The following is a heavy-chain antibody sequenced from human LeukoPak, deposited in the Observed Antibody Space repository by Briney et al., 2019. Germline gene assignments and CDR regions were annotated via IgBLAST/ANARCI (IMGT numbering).Heavy chain of an antibody. V-gene: IGHV1-18*01. CDR3: ARDLRVAGTEGYFQH. CDR2: ISAYNGNT. CDR1: GYTFTSYG. J-gene: IGHJ1*01. Sequence: GASVKVSCKASGYTFTSYGISWVRQAPGQGLEWMGWISAYNGNTNYAQKLQGRVTMTTDTSTSTAYMELWSLRSDDTAVYYCARDLRVAGTEGYFQHWGQGTLVTVSS. D-gene: IGHD6-19*01.